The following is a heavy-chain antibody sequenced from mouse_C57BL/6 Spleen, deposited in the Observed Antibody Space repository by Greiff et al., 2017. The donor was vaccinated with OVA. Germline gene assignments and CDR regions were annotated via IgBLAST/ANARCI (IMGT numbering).Heavy chain of an antibody. CDR1: GFTFSSYA. D-gene: IGHD1-1*01. CDR3: ARDLLYYDGGDAMDY. Sequence: VQLKESGGGLVKPGGSLKLSCAASGFTFSSYAMSWVRQTPEKRLEWVATISDGGSYTYYPDNVKGRFTISRDNAKNNLYLQMSHLKSEDTAMYYCARDLLYYDGGDAMDYWGQGTSVTVSS. V-gene: IGHV5-4*01. J-gene: IGHJ4*01. CDR2: ISDGGSYT.